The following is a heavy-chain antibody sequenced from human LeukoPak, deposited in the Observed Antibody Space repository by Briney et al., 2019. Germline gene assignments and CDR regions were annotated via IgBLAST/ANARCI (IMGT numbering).Heavy chain of an antibody. Sequence: PGGSLRLSCAASGFTLSNYAMSWVRQAPGKGLEWVSGISGSGGGTYYADSVKGRFTISRDNSKDTLYLQMSSLRAEDTAVYYCFALIRTTPFNLDPWGQGALVTVSS. D-gene: IGHD1-14*01. J-gene: IGHJ5*02. CDR2: ISGSGGGT. V-gene: IGHV3-23*01. CDR3: FALIRTTPFNLDP. CDR1: GFTLSNYA.